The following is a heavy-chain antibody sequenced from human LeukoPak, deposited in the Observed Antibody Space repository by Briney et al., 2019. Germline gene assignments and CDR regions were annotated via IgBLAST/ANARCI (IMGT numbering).Heavy chain of an antibody. Sequence: SETLSLTCTVSGGSVSSSSYYWGWIRQPPGKGLEWIGSIYYSGSTYYNPSLKSRVTISVDTSKNQFSLKLSSVTAADTAVYYCARGDCSSTSCYVDYWGQGTLVTVSS. CDR2: IYYSGST. CDR3: ARGDCSSTSCYVDY. V-gene: IGHV4-39*07. CDR1: GGSVSSSSYY. J-gene: IGHJ4*02. D-gene: IGHD2-2*01.